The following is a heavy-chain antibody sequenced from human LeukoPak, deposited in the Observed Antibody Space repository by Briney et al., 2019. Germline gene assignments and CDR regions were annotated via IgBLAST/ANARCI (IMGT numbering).Heavy chain of an antibody. J-gene: IGHJ3*02. V-gene: IGHV3-7*01. D-gene: IGHD2-2*02. CDR1: GFTFSSYW. CDR3: ARERGGFCSGTSCYKAFDI. CDR2: IKQDGSEK. Sequence: GGSLRLSCAASGFTFSSYWMTWVRQAPGKGLEWVANIKQDGSEKYYVDSVKGRFTISRDSANNSLYLQLNSLRAEDTAVYYCARERGGFCSGTSCYKAFDIWGQGAMVTVSS.